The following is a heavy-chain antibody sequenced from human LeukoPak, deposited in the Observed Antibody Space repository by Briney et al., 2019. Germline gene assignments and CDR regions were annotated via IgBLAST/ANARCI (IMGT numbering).Heavy chain of an antibody. D-gene: IGHD3-16*02. Sequence: GGSLRLSCAASGFTFSSYSMNWVRQAPGKGLEWVSSISSSSSYIYYADSVKGRFTISRDNAKNSLYLQMNSLRAEDTAVYYCARDPTITFGGVIVPHWFDPWGQGTLVTVSS. V-gene: IGHV3-21*01. J-gene: IGHJ5*02. CDR2: ISSSSSYI. CDR1: GFTFSSYS. CDR3: ARDPTITFGGVIVPHWFDP.